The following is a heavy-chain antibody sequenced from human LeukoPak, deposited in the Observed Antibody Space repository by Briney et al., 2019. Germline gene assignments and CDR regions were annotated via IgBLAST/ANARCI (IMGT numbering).Heavy chain of an antibody. CDR2: ISSSGSSI. J-gene: IGHJ4*02. Sequence: GGSLRFSCAASGFTFSNYEMNWVRQAPGKGLEWVSYISSSGSSIYYADSVKGRFTISRDNAKNSLYLQMNSLRAEDTAVYYCARSYYYDSSGYYNGNDYWGQGTLVTVSS. D-gene: IGHD3-22*01. CDR1: GFTFSNYE. V-gene: IGHV3-48*03. CDR3: ARSYYYDSSGYYNGNDY.